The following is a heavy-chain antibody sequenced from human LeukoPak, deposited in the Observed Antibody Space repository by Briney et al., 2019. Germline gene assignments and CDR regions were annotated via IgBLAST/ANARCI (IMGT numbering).Heavy chain of an antibody. J-gene: IGHJ4*02. CDR3: ASGFGELRNRITGHSDY. Sequence: SETLSLTCAVYGGSFSGYYWSWIRQPPGKGREWIVEINHGGSTNYNPSLKSRVTISVDTSKNQFSLELSSVAAADTAVYYCASGFGELRNRITGHSDYWVQGTLVTVSS. CDR1: GGSFSGYY. V-gene: IGHV4-34*01. CDR2: INHGGST. D-gene: IGHD3-10*01.